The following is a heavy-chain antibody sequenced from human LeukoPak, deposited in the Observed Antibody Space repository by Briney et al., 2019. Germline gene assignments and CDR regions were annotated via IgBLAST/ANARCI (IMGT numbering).Heavy chain of an antibody. J-gene: IGHJ6*03. CDR2: ISRRSSYL. D-gene: IGHD6-6*01. CDR3: ARSYSSSSRYMDV. V-gene: IGHV3-21*01. CDR1: VLTFSSYS. Sequence: GGSLRLFCAASVLTFSSYSVNGVREAPGKGREWGSSISRRSSYLYYADSVKGRFTIYRDNAKTSLYLQMHSLRAEDTAVYFCARSYSSSSRYMDVWGKGTTVTVSS.